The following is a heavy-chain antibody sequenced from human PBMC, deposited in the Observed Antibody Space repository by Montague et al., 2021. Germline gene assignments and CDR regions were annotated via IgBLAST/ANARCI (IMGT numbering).Heavy chain of an antibody. J-gene: IGHJ4*02. CDR1: GEPMRDYY. V-gene: IGHV4-4*08. D-gene: IGHD2-21*01. CDR2: IFGTGDT. CDR3: VRRDNMGGAFLDH. Sequence: SETLSLTCNVSGEPMRDYYWTWIRQSPGKGLEWIGYIFGTGDTTYNPSLIRRVTISIDTSNNQFFLELTSVTAAAKAVYYCVRRDNMGGAFLDHWGQGRLVTVSS.